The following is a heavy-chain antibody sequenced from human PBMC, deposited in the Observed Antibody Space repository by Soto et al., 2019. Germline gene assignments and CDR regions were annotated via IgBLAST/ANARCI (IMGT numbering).Heavy chain of an antibody. CDR3: ARTAQYCSGGSCSSTGYYYYYYYMDV. CDR2: IIPILGIA. V-gene: IGHV1-69*02. J-gene: IGHJ6*03. CDR1: GGTFSSYT. Sequence: QVQLVQSGAEVKKPGSSVKVSCKASGGTFSSYTISWVRQAPGQGLEWMGRIIPILGIANYAQKFQGRVTITADKSTSTAYRELISLRSEDTAVYYCARTAQYCSGGSCSSTGYYYYYYYMDVWGKGTTVTVSS. D-gene: IGHD2-15*01.